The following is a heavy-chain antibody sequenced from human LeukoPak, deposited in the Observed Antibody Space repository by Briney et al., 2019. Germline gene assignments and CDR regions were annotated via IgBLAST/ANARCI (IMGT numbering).Heavy chain of an antibody. CDR1: GGSISSGDYY. CDR2: IYYSGST. Sequence: SETLSLTCTVSGGSISSGDYYWSWIRQPPGKGLEWIGYIYYSGSTYYNPSLKSRVTISVDTSKNQFSLKLSSVTAADTAVYYCARERYYDSSGFSSYYGMDVWGQGTTVTVSS. V-gene: IGHV4-30-4*01. J-gene: IGHJ6*02. CDR3: ARERYYDSSGFSSYYGMDV. D-gene: IGHD3-22*01.